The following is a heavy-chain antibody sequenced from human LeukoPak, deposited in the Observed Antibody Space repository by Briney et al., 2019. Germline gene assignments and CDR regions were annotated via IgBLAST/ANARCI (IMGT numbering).Heavy chain of an antibody. CDR3: ARDLRTGRYFDY. CDR2: IYSGGST. Sequence: GGSLRLSCAASGFTVSSNYMSWVRQAPGKGLEWVSIIYSGGSTYYADSVKGRFTISRDNSKNTLYLQMNSLRAEDTAVYYCARDLRTGRYFDYWGQGTLVTVSS. V-gene: IGHV3-53*01. J-gene: IGHJ4*02. D-gene: IGHD7-27*01. CDR1: GFTVSSNY.